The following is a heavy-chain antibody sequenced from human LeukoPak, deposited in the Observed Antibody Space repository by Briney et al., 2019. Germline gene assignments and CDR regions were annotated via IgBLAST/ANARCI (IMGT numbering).Heavy chain of an antibody. CDR2: IYYSGST. Sequence: LRLSCAASGFTFSSCAMSWIRQPPGKGLEWIGYIYYSGSTYYNPSLKSRVTISVDTSKNQFSLKLSSVTAADTAVYYCARHFGTWGQGTLVTVSS. CDR3: ARHFGT. J-gene: IGHJ4*02. CDR1: GFTFSSCA. D-gene: IGHD3/OR15-3a*01. V-gene: IGHV4-30-4*01.